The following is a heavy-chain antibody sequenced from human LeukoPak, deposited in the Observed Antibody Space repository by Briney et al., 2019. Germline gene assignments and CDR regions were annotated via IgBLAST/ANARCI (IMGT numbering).Heavy chain of an antibody. J-gene: IGHJ4*02. CDR1: GFTFDDYA. V-gene: IGHV3-66*02. CDR3: ARGETVAGLFDY. D-gene: IGHD6-19*01. CDR2: IYTGGST. Sequence: GGSLRLSCAASGFTFDDYAMHWVRQAPGKGLEWVSFIYTGGSTYYAESVKGRFTISRDTSQNTLYLQMNSLRAEDTAVYYCARGETVAGLFDYWGQGTLVTVSS.